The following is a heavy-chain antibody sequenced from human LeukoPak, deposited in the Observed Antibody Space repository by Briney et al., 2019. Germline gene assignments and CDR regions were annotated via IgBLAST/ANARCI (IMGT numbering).Heavy chain of an antibody. J-gene: IGHJ3*01. CDR1: NFAFSTYA. V-gene: IGHV3-23*01. CDR3: TKDPNGDYVGAFDF. CDR2: ITASGGGT. D-gene: IGHD4-17*01. Sequence: GGSLRLSCAASNFAFSTYAMTWVRQAPGKGLEWVSSITASGGGTFYADSVKGRFTISRDNSKSTLFLQMNSLRAEDTAVYYCTKDPNGDYVGAFDFWGQGTMITVSS.